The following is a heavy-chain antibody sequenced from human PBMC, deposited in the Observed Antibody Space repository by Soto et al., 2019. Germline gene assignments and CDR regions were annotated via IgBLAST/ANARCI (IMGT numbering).Heavy chain of an antibody. Sequence: GGSLRLSCAASGFTFSSYWMHWVRQAPGKGLVWVSRINSDGSSTSYADSVKGRFTISRDNAKNTLYLQMNSLRAEDTAVYYCATRSRAAAGEFDYWGQGTLVTVSS. CDR1: GFTFSSYW. V-gene: IGHV3-74*01. CDR3: ATRSRAAAGEFDY. CDR2: INSDGSST. D-gene: IGHD6-13*01. J-gene: IGHJ4*02.